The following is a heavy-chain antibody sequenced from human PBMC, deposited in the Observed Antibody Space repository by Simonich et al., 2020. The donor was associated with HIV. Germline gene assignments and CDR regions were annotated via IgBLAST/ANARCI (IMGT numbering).Heavy chain of an antibody. CDR2: INHSGRT. V-gene: IGHV4-34*01. CDR1: GGSFSGYY. D-gene: IGHD5-12*01. J-gene: IGHJ4*02. Sequence: QVQLQQCGAGLLKPSETLSLTCAVYGGSFSGYYWSWIRQPPGKGLEWIGEINHSGRTNYNPSLKSRAIISVEASKNQCSLKLRSVTAADTAVYYCARRTGYDLDYWGQGTLVTVSS. CDR3: ARRTGYDLDY.